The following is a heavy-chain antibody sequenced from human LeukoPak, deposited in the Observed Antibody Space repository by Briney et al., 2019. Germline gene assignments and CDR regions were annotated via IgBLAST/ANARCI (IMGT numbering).Heavy chain of an antibody. CDR2: MNPNSGNT. V-gene: IGHV1-8*03. J-gene: IGHJ4*02. CDR1: GYTFSDYD. CDR3: ARGNRDFWSTYYTFDY. D-gene: IGHD3-3*01. Sequence: ASVKVSCKASGYTFSDYDINWVRQATGQGLEWMGWMNPNSGNTGYAQKFQDRITITRNTSISTAYMELNSLRSEDTAAYYCARGNRDFWSTYYTFDYWGQGNLVTVSS.